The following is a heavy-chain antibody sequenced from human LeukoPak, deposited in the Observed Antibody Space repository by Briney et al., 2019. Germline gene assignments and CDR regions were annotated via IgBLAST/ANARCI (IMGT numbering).Heavy chain of an antibody. V-gene: IGHV3-23*01. J-gene: IGHJ4*02. Sequence: GGSLRLSCAASESTFSSYAMSWVRQAPGKGLEWVSAITGSGRTTFYADSVKGRFTISRDNSKNTLYLQMNSLGAEDTAVYYCAKARLAAVGLVRSPFDYWGQGTLVTVSS. D-gene: IGHD6-13*01. CDR2: ITGSGRTT. CDR3: AKARLAAVGLVRSPFDY. CDR1: ESTFSSYA.